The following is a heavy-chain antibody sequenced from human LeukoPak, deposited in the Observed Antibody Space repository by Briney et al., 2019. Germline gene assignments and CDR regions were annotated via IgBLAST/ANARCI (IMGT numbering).Heavy chain of an antibody. V-gene: IGHV3-11*04. Sequence: GGSLRLSCAASGFTFSDYYMGWIRQAPGKGLEWVSYISSSGSTIYYADSVKGRFTISRDNAKNSLYLQMNSLRAEDTAVYYCARGPARYSLYYYYYMDVWGKGTTVTVSS. D-gene: IGHD1-14*01. CDR2: ISSSGSTI. CDR3: ARGPARYSLYYYYYMDV. J-gene: IGHJ6*03. CDR1: GFTFSDYY.